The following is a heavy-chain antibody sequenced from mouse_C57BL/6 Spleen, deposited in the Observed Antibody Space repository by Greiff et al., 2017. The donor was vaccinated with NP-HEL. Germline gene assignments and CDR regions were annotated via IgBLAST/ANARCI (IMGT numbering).Heavy chain of an antibody. CDR1: GFTFSDYG. Sequence: VQLKESGGGLVKPGGSLKLSCAASGFTFSDYGMHWVRQAPEKGLEWVAYISSGSSTIYYADTVKGRFTISRDNAKNTLFLQMTSLRSEDTAMYYCARRYYGDYWGQGTTLTVSS. D-gene: IGHD1-2*01. V-gene: IGHV5-17*01. J-gene: IGHJ2*01. CDR2: ISSGSSTI. CDR3: ARRYYGDY.